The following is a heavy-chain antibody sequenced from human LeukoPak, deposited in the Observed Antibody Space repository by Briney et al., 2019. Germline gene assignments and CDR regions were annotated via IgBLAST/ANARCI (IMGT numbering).Heavy chain of an antibody. J-gene: IGHJ4*02. CDR3: ARDTTYYYDSTGPKDYYFDY. D-gene: IGHD3-22*01. Sequence: SETLSLTCAVYGGSFSGYYWSWIRQPPGKGLEWIGEINHSGSTNYNPSLKSRVTISVDTSKNQFSLKLSSVTAADTAVYYCARDTTYYYDSTGPKDYYFDYWGQGTLVTVSS. CDR2: INHSGST. V-gene: IGHV4-34*09. CDR1: GGSFSGYY.